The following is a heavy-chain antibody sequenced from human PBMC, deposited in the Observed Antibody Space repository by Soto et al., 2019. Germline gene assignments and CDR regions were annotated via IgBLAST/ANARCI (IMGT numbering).Heavy chain of an antibody. Sequence: PSETLSLTCTVSGGSISSSSYYWGWIRQPPGKGLEWIGSFYYSGSTYYNPSLKSRVTISVDTSKNQFSLKLSSVTAADTAVYYCATVDHNYDYIWGSYPNWFDPWGQGTLVTVSS. V-gene: IGHV4-39*01. CDR2: FYYSGST. CDR3: ATVDHNYDYIWGSYPNWFDP. CDR1: GGSISSSSYY. J-gene: IGHJ5*02. D-gene: IGHD3-16*02.